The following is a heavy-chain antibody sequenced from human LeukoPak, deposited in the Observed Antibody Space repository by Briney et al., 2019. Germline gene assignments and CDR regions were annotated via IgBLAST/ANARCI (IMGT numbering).Heavy chain of an antibody. CDR1: GGSISSSSYY. V-gene: IGHV4-39*07. Sequence: PSETLSLTCTVPGGSISSSSYYWGWIRQPPGKGLEWIGSIYYSGSTYYNPSLKSRVTISVDTSKNQFSLKLSSVTAADTAVYYCASGYAESFSDYWGQGTLVTVSS. CDR2: IYYSGST. CDR3: ASGYAESFSDY. D-gene: IGHD5-12*01. J-gene: IGHJ4*02.